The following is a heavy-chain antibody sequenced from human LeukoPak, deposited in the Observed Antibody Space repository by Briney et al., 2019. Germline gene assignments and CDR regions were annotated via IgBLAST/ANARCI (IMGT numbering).Heavy chain of an antibody. Sequence: LSQTLSLTCAVSGGSISSGSYYWSWIRQPAGKGLEWIGRIYTSGSTNYNPSLKSRVTISVDTSKNQFSLKLSSVTAADTAVYYCAREVGNYYYYYMDVWGKGTTVTVSS. D-gene: IGHD1-26*01. CDR1: GGSISSGSYY. CDR2: IYTSGST. J-gene: IGHJ6*03. CDR3: AREVGNYYYYYMDV. V-gene: IGHV4-61*02.